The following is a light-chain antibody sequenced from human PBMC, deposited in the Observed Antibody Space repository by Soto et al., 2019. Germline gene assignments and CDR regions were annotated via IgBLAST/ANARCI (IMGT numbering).Light chain of an antibody. J-gene: IGLJ3*02. CDR2: DVS. CDR3: SSYTSSKTLV. V-gene: IGLV2-14*01. CDR1: SSDVGGYNS. Sequence: QSVLTQPASVSGSPGQSVTISCTGTSSDVGGYNSVSWYQQHPGKAPKLMIYDVSNRPSGLSNRFSGSKSGYTASLTISGLQSEDEADYYCSSYTSSKTLVFGGGTKLTVL.